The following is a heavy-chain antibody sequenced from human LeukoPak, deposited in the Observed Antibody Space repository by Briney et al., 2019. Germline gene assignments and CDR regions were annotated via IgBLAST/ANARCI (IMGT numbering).Heavy chain of an antibody. J-gene: IGHJ4*02. CDR3: ATKRPWGANSGPDDY. CDR1: GYTLTELS. D-gene: IGHD4/OR15-4a*01. Sequence: ASVKVSCKVSGYTLTELSMHWVRQAPGKGLEWMGGFDPEDGETIYARKFQGRVTMTEDTSTDTAYMELSSLRSEDTAVYYCATKRPWGANSGPDDYWGQGTLVTVSS. V-gene: IGHV1-24*01. CDR2: FDPEDGET.